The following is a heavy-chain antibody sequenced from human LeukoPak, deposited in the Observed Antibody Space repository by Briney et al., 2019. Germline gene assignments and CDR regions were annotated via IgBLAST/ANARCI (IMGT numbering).Heavy chain of an antibody. CDR3: AKDRGGNYLFYLDY. CDR1: GFTFSNYA. D-gene: IGHD1-26*01. CDR2: ISGSGGST. J-gene: IGHJ4*02. V-gene: IGHV3-23*01. Sequence: GGSLRLSCAASGFTFSNYAITWVRQAPGKGLEWVSGISGSGGSTYYADSVEGRFTISRDNSKNTLYLQMNSLRAEDTAVYYCAKDRGGNYLFYLDYWGQGTLVTVSS.